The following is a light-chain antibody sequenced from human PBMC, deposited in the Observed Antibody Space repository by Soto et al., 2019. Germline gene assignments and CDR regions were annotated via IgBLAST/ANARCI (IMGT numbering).Light chain of an antibody. J-gene: IGKJ3*01. V-gene: IGKV3-15*01. CDR2: GAS. CDR1: QSVSSN. CDR3: QQYNNWPL. Sequence: EIVSTQSPATLSVSPEERATLSCRASQSVSSNLAWYQQKPGQAPRLLIYGASTRATGIPARFSGSGSGTEFTLTISSLQSEDFAVYYCQQYNNWPLFGPGAIVDIK.